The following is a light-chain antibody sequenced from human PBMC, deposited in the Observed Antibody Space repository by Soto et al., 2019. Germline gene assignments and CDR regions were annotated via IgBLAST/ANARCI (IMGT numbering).Light chain of an antibody. V-gene: IGKV1-5*03. J-gene: IGKJ1*01. CDR2: KAS. Sequence: IQMTQSPSTLSASVGDRVTITCRASQSISSWLAWYQQKPGKAPKLXIYKASSLESGVPSRFSGSGAETDFTLTISSLQPEDFATYSCQQSYSTTWTFGQGTKVDIK. CDR3: QQSYSTTWT. CDR1: QSISSW.